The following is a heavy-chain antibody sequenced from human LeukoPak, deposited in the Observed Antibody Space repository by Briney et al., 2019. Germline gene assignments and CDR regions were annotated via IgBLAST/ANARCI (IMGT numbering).Heavy chain of an antibody. CDR1: GFTLSNYD. J-gene: IGHJ3*02. CDR3: AREASYAFDI. D-gene: IGHD2-2*01. V-gene: IGHV3-30*01. CDR2: TSFDGTNK. Sequence: GGSLRLSCAASGFTLSNYDMYWVRQAPGKGLEWVAITSFDGTNKYYADSVKGRFTISRDTSKDTLYLQVNSLRAEDTAVYYCAREASYAFDIWGQGTLVTVSS.